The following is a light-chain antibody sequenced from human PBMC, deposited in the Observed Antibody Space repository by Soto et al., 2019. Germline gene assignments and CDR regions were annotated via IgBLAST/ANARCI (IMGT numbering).Light chain of an antibody. Sequence: QSALTQPRSVSGSPGQSVTISCTGTISDVGGYNFVSWYQQYPGKVPKLIIYDVSQRPSGVPDRFSASKSDNTASLTISGLQAEDEADYYCCSYAGSSTLFGGGTKLTVL. V-gene: IGLV2-11*01. CDR2: DVS. CDR1: ISDVGGYNF. J-gene: IGLJ2*01. CDR3: CSYAGSSTL.